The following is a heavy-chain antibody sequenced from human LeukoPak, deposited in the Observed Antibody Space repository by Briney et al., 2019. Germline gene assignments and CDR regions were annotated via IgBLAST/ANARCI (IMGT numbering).Heavy chain of an antibody. D-gene: IGHD3-10*01. CDR3: ARQLLWFGEFGGMDV. J-gene: IGHJ6*02. Sequence: ASVKVSCKASGYTFTSYGISWVRQAPGQGLEWMGWINPNSGGTNSSQKFQDRVTLTRDTSISTAYMELSSLRSDDTAVYYCARQLLWFGEFGGMDVWGQGTTVTVSS. CDR2: INPNSGGT. V-gene: IGHV1-2*02. CDR1: GYTFTSYG.